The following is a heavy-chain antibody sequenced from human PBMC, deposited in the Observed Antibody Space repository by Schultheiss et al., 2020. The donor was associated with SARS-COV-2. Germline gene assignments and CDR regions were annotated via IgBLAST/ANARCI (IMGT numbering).Heavy chain of an antibody. CDR1: GFSFSSYA. V-gene: IGHV3-23*01. CDR2: ISGSGGST. D-gene: IGHD2-8*01. J-gene: IGHJ6*02. Sequence: GGSLRLSCAASGFSFSSYAMSWVRQAPGKGLEWVSAISGSGGSTYYADSVKGRFTISRDNAKNSLYLQMNSLRAEDTAVYYCAKEEVYATKIGRRYGMDVWGQGTTVTVSS. CDR3: AKEEVYATKIGRRYGMDV.